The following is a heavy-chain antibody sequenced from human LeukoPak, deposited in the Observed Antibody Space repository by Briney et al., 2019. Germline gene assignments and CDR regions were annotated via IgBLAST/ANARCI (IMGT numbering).Heavy chain of an antibody. CDR3: ARVRGSYASDY. CDR1: GFTFSVYS. V-gene: IGHV3-48*01. J-gene: IGHJ4*02. Sequence: PGGSLRLSCAAYGFTFSVYSMNWVRQAPGKGLEWLSYISSSSSTIYYADSVKGRITISRDNAKNSLYLQMNSLRAEDTALYYCARVRGSYASDYWGQGTLVTVSS. CDR2: ISSSSSTI. D-gene: IGHD3-16*01.